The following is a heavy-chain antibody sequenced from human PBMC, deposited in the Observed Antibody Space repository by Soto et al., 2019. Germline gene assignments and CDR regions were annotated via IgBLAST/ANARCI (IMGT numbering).Heavy chain of an antibody. D-gene: IGHD3-16*01. J-gene: IGHJ2*01. Sequence: GGSLRLSCAASGFTFSDYYMSWIRQAPGKGLEWVSYISSSSSYTNYADSVKGRFTISRDNAKNSLYLQMNSLRAEDTAVYYCASWGGYWYFDLWGRGTLVTVSS. CDR2: ISSSSSYT. CDR1: GFTFSDYY. V-gene: IGHV3-11*06. CDR3: ASWGGYWYFDL.